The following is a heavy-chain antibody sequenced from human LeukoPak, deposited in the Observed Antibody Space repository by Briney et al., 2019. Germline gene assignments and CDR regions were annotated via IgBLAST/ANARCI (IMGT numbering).Heavy chain of an antibody. J-gene: IGHJ3*02. CDR3: ATWIPGYGYGGRHAFDI. D-gene: IGHD5-18*01. CDR1: GYTLTELS. V-gene: IGHV1-24*01. Sequence: ASVKVSCKVSGYTLTELSMHWVRQAPGKGLEWMGGFDPEDGETIYAQKFQGRVTMTEDTSTDTAYMELSSLRSEDTAVYYCATWIPGYGYGGRHAFDIWGQGTMVTVSS. CDR2: FDPEDGET.